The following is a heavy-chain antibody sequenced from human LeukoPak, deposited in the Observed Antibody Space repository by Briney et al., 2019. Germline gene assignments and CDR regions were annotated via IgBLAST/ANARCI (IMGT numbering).Heavy chain of an antibody. CDR3: ARGGHDMITFGGVIVT. Sequence: PGGCLRLSCAASGFTFSSDYMSWVRQAPGKGLEWVSVINSGGSTYYPDSVKGRFTISRDNSKNTLYLQMNSLRAEDTAVYYCARGGHDMITFGGVIVTWGQGTLVTVSS. J-gene: IGHJ4*02. D-gene: IGHD3-16*02. CDR1: GFTFSSDY. V-gene: IGHV3-53*01. CDR2: INSGGST.